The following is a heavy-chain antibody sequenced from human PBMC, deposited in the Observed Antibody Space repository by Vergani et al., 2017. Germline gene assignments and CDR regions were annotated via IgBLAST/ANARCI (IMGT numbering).Heavy chain of an antibody. CDR2: ISWNSGSI. CDR1: GFTSAGYA. Sequence: EVQLEESGGGLVLPGRSLRLSCVASGFTSAGYAMHWVRQAPGKGLEWVSGISWNSGSIGYADSVKGRFTISRDNAKNSLYLQMNSLRAEDMALYYCAKAHSTYWYFDLWGRGTLVTVSS. D-gene: IGHD6-13*01. V-gene: IGHV3-9*02. CDR3: AKAHSTYWYFDL. J-gene: IGHJ2*01.